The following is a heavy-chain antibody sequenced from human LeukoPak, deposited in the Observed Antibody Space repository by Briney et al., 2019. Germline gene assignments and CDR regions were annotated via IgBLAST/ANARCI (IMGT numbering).Heavy chain of an antibody. V-gene: IGHV3-74*01. CDR2: INNDGSST. Sequence: GGSLRLPCAASGFTFSSYWMHWVRQAPGKGLVWVSRINNDGSSTSYADSVKGRFTISRDNAKNTLYLQMNSLRAEDTAVYYCARGGYCSGSSCYTPRYFDYWGQGTLVTVSS. D-gene: IGHD2-2*02. CDR1: GFTFSSYW. J-gene: IGHJ4*02. CDR3: ARGGYCSGSSCYTPRYFDY.